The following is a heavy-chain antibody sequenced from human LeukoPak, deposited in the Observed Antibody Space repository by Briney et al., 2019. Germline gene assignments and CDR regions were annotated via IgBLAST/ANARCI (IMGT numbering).Heavy chain of an antibody. Sequence: PSETLSLTCTVSGGSISSYYWSWIRQPPGKGLEWIGYIYYSGSTNYNPSLKSRVTMSVDTSKNQFSLKLGSVTAADTAVYYCARAKGKWFGEFDYWGQGTLVTVSS. CDR3: ARAKGKWFGEFDY. D-gene: IGHD3-10*01. CDR1: GGSISSYY. J-gene: IGHJ4*02. CDR2: IYYSGST. V-gene: IGHV4-59*01.